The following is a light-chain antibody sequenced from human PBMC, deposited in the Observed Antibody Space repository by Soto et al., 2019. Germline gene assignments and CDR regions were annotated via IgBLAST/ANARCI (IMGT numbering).Light chain of an antibody. CDR2: SDN. J-gene: IGLJ2*01. CDR1: SSNIGSHT. V-gene: IGLV1-44*01. CDR3: ATWDDSLNGL. Sequence: QSVLTQPPSASGTPGQRVTISCSGSSSNIGSHTVNWYQHLPGTAHKLLIYSDNQRPSGVPDRFSGSKSGTSASLAISGLQSEDEADYYCATWDDSLNGLFGGGTKLTVL.